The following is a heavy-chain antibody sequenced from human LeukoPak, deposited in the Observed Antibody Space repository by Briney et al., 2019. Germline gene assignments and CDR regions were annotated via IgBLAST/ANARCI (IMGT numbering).Heavy chain of an antibody. Sequence: SETLSLTCTVSGGSISSYYWSWIRQPPGKGLEWIGYIYYSGSTNYNPSLKSRVTISVDTSKNQFSLKLSSVTAADTAVYYCARGRGDYVWGSYRYTSAFDIWGQGTMVTVSS. CDR1: GGSISSYY. D-gene: IGHD3-16*02. CDR3: ARGRGDYVWGSYRYTSAFDI. CDR2: IYYSGST. V-gene: IGHV4-59*01. J-gene: IGHJ3*02.